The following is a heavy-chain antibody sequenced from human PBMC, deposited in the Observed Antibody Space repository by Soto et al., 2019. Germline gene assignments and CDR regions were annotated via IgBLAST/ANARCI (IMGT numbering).Heavy chain of an antibody. CDR2: IIPMFGTA. CDR3: ASGIQLWLRRISNRYSG. Sequence: QVQLVQSGAEVKKPESSVKVSCKAPGGTFSTYAISWVRQAPGQGLEWRGGIIPMFGTANYAQRFQDRVTITGYESTNTVYRELSSLRSEDTAVYFCASGIQLWLRRISNRYSGWGQGPLVTVSS. J-gene: IGHJ4*02. D-gene: IGHD5-18*01. V-gene: IGHV1-69*12. CDR1: GGTFSTYA.